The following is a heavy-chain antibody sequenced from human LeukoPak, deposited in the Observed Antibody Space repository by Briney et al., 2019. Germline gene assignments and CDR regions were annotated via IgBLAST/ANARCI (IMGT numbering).Heavy chain of an antibody. CDR2: ISAYNGNT. CDR1: GYTFTSYG. CDR3: AREAFGITIFGVAPFYMDV. D-gene: IGHD3-3*01. V-gene: IGHV1-18*01. Sequence: ASVKVSCKASGYTFTSYGISWVRQAPGQGLEWMGWISAYNGNTNYAQKLQGRVTMTTDTSTSTAYMELRSLRSDDTAVYYCAREAFGITIFGVAPFYMDVWGKGTTVTVSS. J-gene: IGHJ6*03.